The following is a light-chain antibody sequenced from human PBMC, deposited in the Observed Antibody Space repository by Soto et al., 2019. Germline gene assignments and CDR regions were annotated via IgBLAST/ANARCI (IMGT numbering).Light chain of an antibody. V-gene: IGLV2-23*02. CDR3: CSYAAGSTLI. Sequence: QSSLTQPASVSGSPGQSITISCTGTSSDVGRYNLVSWYQHHPGKAPKLIIYEVSQRPSGVSNRFSGSKSGNTASVTISGLQAEDEADYYCCSYAAGSTLIFGGGTQLTVL. CDR1: SSDVGRYNL. CDR2: EVS. J-gene: IGLJ7*01.